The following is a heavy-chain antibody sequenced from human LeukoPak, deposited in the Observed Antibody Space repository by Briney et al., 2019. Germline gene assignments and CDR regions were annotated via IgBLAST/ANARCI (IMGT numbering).Heavy chain of an antibody. D-gene: IGHD5-18*01. CDR1: GFTFSSYG. V-gene: IGHV3-33*01. CDR2: IWYDGSNK. CDR3: ARARGTAIHDY. Sequence: GGSLRLSCAASGFTFSSYGMHWVRQAPGKGLEWVAVIWYDGSNKYYADSVKGRFTISGDNSKNTLYLQMSSLRAEDTAVYYCARARGTAIHDYWGQGTLVTVSS. J-gene: IGHJ4*02.